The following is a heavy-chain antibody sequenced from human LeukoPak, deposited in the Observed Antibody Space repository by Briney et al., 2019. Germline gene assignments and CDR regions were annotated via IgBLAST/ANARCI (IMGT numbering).Heavy chain of an antibody. D-gene: IGHD3-9*01. CDR3: ARAHYDILTGYFYDY. CDR2: MKPDGSEI. V-gene: IGHV3-7*01. CDR1: GFTFTTYW. Sequence: GGSLRLSCAASGFTFTTYWMSWVRQAPGKGLEWVANMKPDGSEIFYVDSVKSRFTIYRDNAMNSLYPQMNSLRAEDTAVYYCARAHYDILTGYFYDYWGQGTLVTVSS. J-gene: IGHJ4*02.